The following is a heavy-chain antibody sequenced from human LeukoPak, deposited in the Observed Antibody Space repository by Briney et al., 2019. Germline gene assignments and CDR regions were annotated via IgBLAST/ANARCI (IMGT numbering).Heavy chain of an antibody. Sequence: GGSLRLSCAATGFIFSDYWMHWVRQAPGKGLVWVSGINTDGSRATYADSVKGRFTFSRDNAKNTLYLQMSSLRDEDTAVYYCVRDRPHNWFDPWGQGTLVTVSS. V-gene: IGHV3-74*01. CDR1: GFIFSDYW. J-gene: IGHJ5*02. CDR2: INTDGSRA. CDR3: VRDRPHNWFDP.